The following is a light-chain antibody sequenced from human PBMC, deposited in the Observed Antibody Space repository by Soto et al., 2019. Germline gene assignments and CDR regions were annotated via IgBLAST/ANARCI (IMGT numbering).Light chain of an antibody. V-gene: IGLV2-14*03. CDR1: NSDVGAYNY. J-gene: IGLJ3*02. Sequence: QSALTQPASVSGSPGQSITISCTGTNSDVGAYNYVSWYQQLPDKAPKLMIYDVTYRPSGVSNRFSGSKSGNTASLTISGLQAEDEADYFCSSYTTSSTLGFGGGTKLTVL. CDR3: SSYTTSSTLG. CDR2: DVT.